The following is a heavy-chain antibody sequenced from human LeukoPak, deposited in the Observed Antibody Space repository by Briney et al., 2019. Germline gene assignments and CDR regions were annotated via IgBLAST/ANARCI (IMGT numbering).Heavy chain of an antibody. CDR2: ITMSSTYI. CDR3: ARVLRDYYFDY. D-gene: IGHD3-9*01. V-gene: IGHV3-21*01. J-gene: IGHJ4*02. Sequence: PGGSLRLSCAASGFSLSSYNMNWVRQAPGKGLEWVSSITMSSTYIYHADSVKGRFTISRDNAKNSLFLQMNSPRAEDTAVYYCARVLRDYYFDYWGQGTLVTVSS. CDR1: GFSLSSYN.